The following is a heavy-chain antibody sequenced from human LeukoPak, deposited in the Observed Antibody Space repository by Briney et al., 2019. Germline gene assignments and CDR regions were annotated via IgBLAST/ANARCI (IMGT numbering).Heavy chain of an antibody. J-gene: IGHJ5*02. Sequence: GASVKVSCKASGGTFSSYAISWVRQAPGQGLEWMGRIIPILGIANYAQKFQGRVTITADKSTSTAYMELSSLRSEDTAVYYCARGPEGIVVVVAAENWFDPWGQGTLVTVSS. CDR3: ARGPEGIVVVVAAENWFDP. V-gene: IGHV1-69*04. CDR2: IIPILGIA. D-gene: IGHD2-15*01. CDR1: GGTFSSYA.